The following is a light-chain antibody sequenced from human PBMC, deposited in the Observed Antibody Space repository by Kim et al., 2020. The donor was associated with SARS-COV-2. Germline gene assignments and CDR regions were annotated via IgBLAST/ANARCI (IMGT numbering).Light chain of an antibody. CDR3: QQYYSTPYN. CDR2: WAS. Sequence: DIVMTQSPDSLAVSLGERATINCKSSQSVLYSSNNKNYLAWYQQKSGQPPKMLLYWASTLESGVPDRFSGSGSGTDFTLTINSLQAEDVAIYYCQQYYSTPYNFGQGTKLEI. V-gene: IGKV4-1*01. CDR1: QSVLYSSNNKNY. J-gene: IGKJ2*01.